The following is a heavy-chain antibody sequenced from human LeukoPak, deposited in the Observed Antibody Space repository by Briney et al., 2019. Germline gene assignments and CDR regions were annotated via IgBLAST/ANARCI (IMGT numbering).Heavy chain of an antibody. Sequence: SVKVSCKASGFTFTSSAMQWVRQARGQRLEWIGWIVVGSGNTNYAQKFQERVTITRDISTSTAYMELRSLRSEDTAVYYCAASLALHFGGSDYGMDVWGQGITVTVSS. CDR3: AASLALHFGGSDYGMDV. V-gene: IGHV1-58*02. CDR1: GFTFTSSA. J-gene: IGHJ6*02. CDR2: IVVGSGNT. D-gene: IGHD4-23*01.